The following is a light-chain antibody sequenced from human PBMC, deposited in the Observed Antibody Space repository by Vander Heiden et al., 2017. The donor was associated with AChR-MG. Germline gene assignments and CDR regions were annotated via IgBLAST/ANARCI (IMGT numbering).Light chain of an antibody. CDR1: QRVSSY. CDR3: QQRSSWPALT. CDR2: DAS. J-gene: IGKJ4*01. Sequence: EIVLTQSPATLSLSPGERATLSCRASQRVSSYLAWYQQKAGQAPRLLIYDASNRAAGIPARFSGSGYGTDFTLTISSLEPEDFAVYYCQQRSSWPALTFGGGTKVEIK. V-gene: IGKV3-11*01.